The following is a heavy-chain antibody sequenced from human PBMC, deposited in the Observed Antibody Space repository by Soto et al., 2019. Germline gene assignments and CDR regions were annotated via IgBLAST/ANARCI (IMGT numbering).Heavy chain of an antibody. Sequence: QLQLQESGPGLVKPSETLSLTCTVSGGSISSSSYYWGWIRQPPGKGLEWIGSIYYSGSTYYNPSLKSRVTISVDTSKNQFSLKLSSVTAADTAVYYCARQFASGSSWDLIHFDYWGQGTLVTVSS. D-gene: IGHD6-13*01. CDR2: IYYSGST. V-gene: IGHV4-39*01. CDR1: GGSISSSSYY. J-gene: IGHJ4*02. CDR3: ARQFASGSSWDLIHFDY.